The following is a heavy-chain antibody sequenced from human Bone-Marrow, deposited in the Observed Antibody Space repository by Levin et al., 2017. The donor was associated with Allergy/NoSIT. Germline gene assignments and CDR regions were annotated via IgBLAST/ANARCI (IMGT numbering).Heavy chain of an antibody. D-gene: IGHD3-10*01. CDR1: GYTFTSYD. V-gene: IGHV1-8*01. CDR3: ARRFGYYYYYMDV. J-gene: IGHJ6*03. CDR2: MDPDSGNT. Sequence: GESLKISCKTSGYTFTSYDINWMRQATGQGLEWMGWMDPDSGNTGYAQIFQGRVTMTRNTSISTAYMELSSLTSEDTAVYYCARRFGYYYYYMDVWGQGTTVIVSS.